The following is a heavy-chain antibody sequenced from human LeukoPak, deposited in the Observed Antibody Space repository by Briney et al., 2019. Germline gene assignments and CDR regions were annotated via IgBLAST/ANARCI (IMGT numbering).Heavy chain of an antibody. V-gene: IGHV4-34*01. Sequence: SETLSLTRAVYGGSLSGYYWSWIREPPGKGREWIGEINHIGSTNHNPSLPSRVTISVGTSKDQFSLTLSSETAAVTAEYTCVCYCADYVGVYDYWGQGTLVTVSS. CDR1: GGSLSGYY. J-gene: IGHJ4*02. CDR3: VCYCADYVGVYDY. D-gene: IGHD4-17*01. CDR2: INHIGST.